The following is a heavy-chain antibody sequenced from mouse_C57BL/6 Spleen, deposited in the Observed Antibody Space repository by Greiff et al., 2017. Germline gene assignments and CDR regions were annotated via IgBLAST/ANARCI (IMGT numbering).Heavy chain of an antibody. Sequence: VQLQQSGGGLVKPGGSLKLSCAASGFTFSDYGMHWVRQAPEKGLEWVAYISSGSSTIYYADTVKGRFTISRDNAKNTLFLQMTSLRSEDTAMYYCAMGDGNAFAWFAYWGQGTLVTVSA. J-gene: IGHJ3*01. V-gene: IGHV5-17*01. CDR2: ISSGSSTI. CDR3: AMGDGNAFAWFAY. CDR1: GFTFSDYG.